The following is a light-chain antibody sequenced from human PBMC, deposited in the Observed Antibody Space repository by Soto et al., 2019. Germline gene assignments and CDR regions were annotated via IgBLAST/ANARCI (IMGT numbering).Light chain of an antibody. CDR2: GAS. CDR3: QQYNNWPLT. Sequence: EIVMTQSPATLSVSPGERATLSCRASQSVSSNLAWYQQKPGQVPRLLIYGASTRATGIPARFSGSGSGTDFTLTISSLQSEDFAVYYCQQYNNWPLTFGGGTKVEIK. CDR1: QSVSSN. J-gene: IGKJ4*01. V-gene: IGKV3-15*01.